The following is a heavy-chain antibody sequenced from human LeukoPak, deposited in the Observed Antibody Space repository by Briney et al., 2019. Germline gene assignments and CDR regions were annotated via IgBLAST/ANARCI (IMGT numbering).Heavy chain of an antibody. Sequence: PGGSLRLSCAASGFTFSSYAMHWVRQAPGKVLEWVAVISYEGSNKYYADSVKDRFTISRDNSTNTLYLQMNSLRAEDTAVYYCARVVVPAAIRGYFQHWGQGTLVTVSS. J-gene: IGHJ1*01. D-gene: IGHD2-2*02. CDR3: ARVVVPAAIRGYFQH. CDR1: GFTFSSYA. V-gene: IGHV3-30-3*01. CDR2: ISYEGSNK.